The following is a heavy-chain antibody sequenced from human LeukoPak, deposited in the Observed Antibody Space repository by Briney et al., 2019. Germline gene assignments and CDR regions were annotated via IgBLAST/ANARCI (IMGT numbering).Heavy chain of an antibody. CDR3: ARTAKYYYGSETYYFFDY. CDR2: IYYSGST. CDR1: GGSISSYY. V-gene: IGHV4-59*01. D-gene: IGHD3-10*01. Sequence: SETLSLTCTVSGGSISSYYWSWIRQPPGKGLEWIGYIYYSGSTNYNPSLKSRVTISLDTSQNQFSLELTSVTPADTAVYYCARTAKYYYGSETYYFFDYWGQGTLVTVSS. J-gene: IGHJ4*02.